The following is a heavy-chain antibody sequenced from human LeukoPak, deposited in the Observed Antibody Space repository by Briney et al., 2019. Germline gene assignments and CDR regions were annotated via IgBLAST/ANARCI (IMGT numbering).Heavy chain of an antibody. CDR1: GFTFDDYA. CDR2: ISWNSGSI. CDR3: AKDRTEQLVRRSALDI. D-gene: IGHD6-6*01. Sequence: DRSLRLSCAASGFTFDDYAMHWVRQAPGKGLEWVSGISWNSGSIGYADSVKGRFTISRDNAKNSLYLQMNSLRAEDTALYYCAKDRTEQLVRRSALDIWGQGTMVTVSS. J-gene: IGHJ3*02. V-gene: IGHV3-9*01.